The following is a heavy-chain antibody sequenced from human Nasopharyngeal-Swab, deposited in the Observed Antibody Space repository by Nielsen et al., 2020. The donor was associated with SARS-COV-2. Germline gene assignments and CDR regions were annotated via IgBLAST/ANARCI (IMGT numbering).Heavy chain of an antibody. CDR3: ARAYSSSWYDY. D-gene: IGHD6-13*01. V-gene: IGHV4-39*07. J-gene: IGHJ4*02. CDR1: VGSISRSSYY. CDR2: IYYSGST. Sequence: SETLSLTCPVSVGSISRSSYYWGWIRQPPGKGLEWIGSIYYSGSTYYNPSLKSRVTISVDTSKNQFSLKLSSVTAADTAVYYCARAYSSSWYDYWGQGTLVTVSS.